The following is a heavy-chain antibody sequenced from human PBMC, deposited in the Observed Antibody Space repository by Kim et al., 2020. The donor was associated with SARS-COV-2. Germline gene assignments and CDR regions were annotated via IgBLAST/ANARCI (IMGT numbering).Heavy chain of an antibody. D-gene: IGHD3-3*01. CDR2: IYYSGST. CDR3: AGRYYDFEQGHDAFDI. V-gene: IGHV4-39*01. CDR1: GGSISSSSYY. J-gene: IGHJ3*02. Sequence: SETLSLTCTVSGGSISSSSYYWGWIRQPPGKGLEWIGSIYYSGSTYYNPSLKSRVTISVDTSKNQFSLKLSSVTAADTAVYYCAGRYYDFEQGHDAFDIWGQGTMVTVSS.